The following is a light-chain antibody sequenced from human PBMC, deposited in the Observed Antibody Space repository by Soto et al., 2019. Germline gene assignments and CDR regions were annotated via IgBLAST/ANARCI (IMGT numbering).Light chain of an antibody. CDR3: CSYAYNYSYV. V-gene: IGLV2-11*01. CDR2: EVS. J-gene: IGLJ1*01. Sequence: QSALTQPRSVHGSPGQSVTISCTGTTSDVGAYNYVSWYQQHPGKAPKLMTYEVSKRPSGAPDRFSGSKSGNTPSLTISGLQAEDEADYYCCSYAYNYSYVFGTGTKVTVL. CDR1: TSDVGAYNY.